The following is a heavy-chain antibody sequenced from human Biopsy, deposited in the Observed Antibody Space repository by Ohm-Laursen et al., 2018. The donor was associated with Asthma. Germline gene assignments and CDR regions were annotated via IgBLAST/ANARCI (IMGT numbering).Heavy chain of an antibody. Sequence: SQTLALTCTASGGSISSGSYYWSWVRQPPGKGLEWIGYIYYIGSTYYNPSLKSRVALSLDTSKNQFSLKLSSVTAADTAVYFCARRGGVRRYFDYWGQGTLVTVSS. CDR3: ARRGGVRRYFDY. D-gene: IGHD3-16*01. J-gene: IGHJ4*02. CDR1: GGSISSGSYY. V-gene: IGHV4-30-4*01. CDR2: IYYIGST.